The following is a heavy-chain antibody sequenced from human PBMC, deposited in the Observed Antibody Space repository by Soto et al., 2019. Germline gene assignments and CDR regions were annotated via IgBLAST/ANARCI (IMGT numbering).Heavy chain of an antibody. CDR2: IYYSGST. V-gene: IGHV4-31*03. CDR3: AGSTWIQLWIFDY. D-gene: IGHD5-18*01. Sequence: PSETLSLTCTVSGGSISSGGYYWSWIRQHPGKGLEWIGYIYYSGSTYYNPSLKSRVTISVDTSKNQFSLKLSSVTAAYTAVYYCAGSTWIQLWIFDYWGQGTLVTVS. CDR1: GGSISSGGYY. J-gene: IGHJ4*02.